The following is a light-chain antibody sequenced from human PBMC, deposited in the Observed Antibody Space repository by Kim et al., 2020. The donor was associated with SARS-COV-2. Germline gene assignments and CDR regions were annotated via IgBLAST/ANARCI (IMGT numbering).Light chain of an antibody. J-gene: IGKJ2*04. V-gene: IGKV1-39*01. CDR2: AAS. CDR3: QQSYSTPVCS. CDR1: QSISSY. Sequence: ASVGDRVTITCRASQSISSYLNWYQQKPGKAPKRLIYAASSLQSGVPSRCSGSGSGTDFTLTISSLQPEDFATYYCQQSYSTPVCSFGQGTKLEI.